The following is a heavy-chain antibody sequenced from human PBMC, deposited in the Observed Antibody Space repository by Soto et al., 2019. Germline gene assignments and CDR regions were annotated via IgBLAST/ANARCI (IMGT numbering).Heavy chain of an antibody. CDR3: ARETYGDYVGYFDP. J-gene: IGHJ5*02. V-gene: IGHV4-59*11. D-gene: IGHD4-17*01. Sequence: SETLSLTCTVSGGSISSHYWSWIRQPPGKRLEWIGYVHNSGSTNYNPSLKSRVTTAVDTSKNQFSLRLSSVTAADTAVYYCARETYGDYVGYFDPWVQGIQVT. CDR1: GGSISSHY. CDR2: VHNSGST.